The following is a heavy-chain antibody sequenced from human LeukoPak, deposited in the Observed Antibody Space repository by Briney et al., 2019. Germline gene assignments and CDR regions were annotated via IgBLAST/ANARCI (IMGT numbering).Heavy chain of an antibody. Sequence: TSETLSLTCAVYGDSFSDYSWSWIRQTPGKGFEWIGEINHSGITNYYPSLKSRVTISVNTSKNQFSLKLSSVTAADTAVYYCARQSGAPWGELEHFDYWGQGTLVTVSS. CDR3: ARQSGAPWGELEHFDY. J-gene: IGHJ4*02. CDR2: INHSGIT. CDR1: GDSFSDYS. V-gene: IGHV4-34*01. D-gene: IGHD3-16*01.